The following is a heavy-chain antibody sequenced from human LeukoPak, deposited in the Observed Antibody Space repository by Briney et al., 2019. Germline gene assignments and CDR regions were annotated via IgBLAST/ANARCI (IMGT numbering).Heavy chain of an antibody. CDR2: INHSGST. CDR1: GGSISSYY. Sequence: SETLSLTCTVSGGSISSYYWSWIRQPPGKGLEWIGEINHSGSTNYNPSLKSRVAMSVDTSKNQFSLKLSSVTAADTAVYYCARVVDDTAMGHYYYYMDVWGKGTTVTVSS. J-gene: IGHJ6*03. D-gene: IGHD5-18*01. CDR3: ARVVDDTAMGHYYYYMDV. V-gene: IGHV4-34*01.